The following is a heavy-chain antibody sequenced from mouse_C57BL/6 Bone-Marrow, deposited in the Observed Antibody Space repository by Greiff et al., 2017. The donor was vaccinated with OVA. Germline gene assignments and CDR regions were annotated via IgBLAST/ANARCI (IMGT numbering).Heavy chain of an antibody. Sequence: DVHLVESGGGLVKPGGSLKLSCAASGFTFSSYAMSWVRQTPEKRLEWVATISDGGSYTYYPDNVKGRFTISRDNAKNNLYLQMSHLKSEDTAMYYCARDLITTVVAPNYFDYWGQGTTLTVSS. V-gene: IGHV5-4*01. D-gene: IGHD1-1*01. CDR2: ISDGGSYT. CDR3: ARDLITTVVAPNYFDY. J-gene: IGHJ2*01. CDR1: GFTFSSYA.